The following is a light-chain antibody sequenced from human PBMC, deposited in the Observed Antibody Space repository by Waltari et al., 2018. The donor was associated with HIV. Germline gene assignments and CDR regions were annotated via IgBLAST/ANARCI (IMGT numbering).Light chain of an antibody. CDR1: QSVSSY. CDR2: DAS. Sequence: EIVLTQSPATLSLSPGERATLSCRASQSVSSYLALYQQKPGQAPRLLIYDASNRATGIPARFSGSGSGTDFTLTISSLESEDFAVYYCQQRRNWPKTFGQGTKVEIK. J-gene: IGKJ1*01. V-gene: IGKV3-11*01. CDR3: QQRRNWPKT.